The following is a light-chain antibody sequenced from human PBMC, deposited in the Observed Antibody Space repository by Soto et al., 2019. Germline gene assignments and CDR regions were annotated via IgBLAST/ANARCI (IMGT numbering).Light chain of an antibody. CDR3: QQYNSLWT. Sequence: DIQMTQSPSSLSASVGDRVTITCRASQSISSWLAWYQQKPGKAPKLLIYKASSLESGVPSRFSGSVSGTEFTLTISSLQPDDFATYYCQQYNSLWTLGQGTKV. V-gene: IGKV1-5*03. CDR1: QSISSW. J-gene: IGKJ1*01. CDR2: KAS.